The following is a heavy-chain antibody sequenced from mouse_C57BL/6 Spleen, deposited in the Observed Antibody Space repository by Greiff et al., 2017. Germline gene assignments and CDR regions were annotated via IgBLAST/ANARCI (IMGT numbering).Heavy chain of an antibody. D-gene: IGHD1-1*01. CDR3: ARGGYYGSSPWFAY. Sequence: VQLKESGPELVKPGASVKIPCKASGYTFTDYNMDWVKQSHGKSLEWIGDINPNNGGTIYNQKFKGKATLTVAKSSSTAYMELRSLTSEDTAVYYCARGGYYGSSPWFAYWGQGTLVTVSA. V-gene: IGHV1-18*01. CDR2: INPNNGGT. J-gene: IGHJ3*01. CDR1: GYTFTDYN.